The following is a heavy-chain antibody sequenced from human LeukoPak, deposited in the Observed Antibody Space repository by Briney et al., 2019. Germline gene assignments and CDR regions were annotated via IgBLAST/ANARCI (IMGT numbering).Heavy chain of an antibody. CDR1: GYTFTSYG. Sequence: GASVKVSCKASGYTFTSYGISWVRQAPGQGLEWMGWISAYNGNTNYAQKLQGRVTMTTDTSTSTAYMELRSLRSDDTAVYYCASAIVVVPAAMDGNYGMDVWGQGTTVTVSS. J-gene: IGHJ6*02. V-gene: IGHV1-18*01. CDR3: ASAIVVVPAAMDGNYGMDV. D-gene: IGHD2-2*01. CDR2: ISAYNGNT.